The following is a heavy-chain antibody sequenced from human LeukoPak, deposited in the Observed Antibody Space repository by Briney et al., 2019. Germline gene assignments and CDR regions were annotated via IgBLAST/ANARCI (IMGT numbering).Heavy chain of an antibody. D-gene: IGHD3-22*01. V-gene: IGHV4-59*01. CDR3: ARGVYYDSSGYYSYYFDY. CDR1: GGSISSYY. CDR2: IYYSGST. J-gene: IGHJ4*02. Sequence: SETLSLTCTVSGGSISSYYWSCIRQPPGKGLEWIGYIYYSGSTNYNPSLKSRVTISVDTSKNQFSLKLSSVTAADTAVYYCARGVYYDSSGYYSYYFDYWGQGTLVTVSS.